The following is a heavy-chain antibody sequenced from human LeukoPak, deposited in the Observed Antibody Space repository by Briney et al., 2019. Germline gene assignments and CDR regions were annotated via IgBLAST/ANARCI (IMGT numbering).Heavy chain of an antibody. D-gene: IGHD2-15*01. CDR3: ARGPLRGLGHQIDT. V-gene: IGHV4-34*01. CDR1: GGSFRGYY. Sequence: SETLSLTCAVYGGSFRGYYWNWIRQPPGKGLEWIGEINHSGSTNYNPSLKSRVTMSVDTSKNQFSLKVSSVTAADTAVYICARGPLRGLGHQIDTWGQGTLVTVSS. CDR2: INHSGST. J-gene: IGHJ5*02.